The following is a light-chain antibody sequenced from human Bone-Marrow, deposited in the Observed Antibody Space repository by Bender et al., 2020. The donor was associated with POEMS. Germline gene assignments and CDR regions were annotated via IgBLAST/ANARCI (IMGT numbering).Light chain of an antibody. CDR2: DVS. V-gene: IGLV2-14*01. J-gene: IGLJ3*02. Sequence: QSALTQPRSVSGSPGQSVTISCTGTSSDIGSYNYVSWYQQHPGKAPKLIIYDVSHRPSGVSNRFSGSKSGNTASLTISGLQAEDEADYYCSSYRSLTLRVFGGGTKVIVL. CDR3: SSYRSLTLRV. CDR1: SSDIGSYNY.